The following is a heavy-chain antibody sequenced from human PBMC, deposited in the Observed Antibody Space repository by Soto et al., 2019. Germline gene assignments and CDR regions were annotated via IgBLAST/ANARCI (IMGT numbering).Heavy chain of an antibody. CDR2: ISGSGGST. Sequence: PGGSLRLSCAASGFTFSSYAMSWVRQAPGKGLEWVSAISGSGGSTYYADSVKGRFTISRDNSKNTLYLQMNSLRAEDTAVYYCAGGSGSYYKFPSYYYGMDVWGQGTTVTVSS. D-gene: IGHD3-10*01. V-gene: IGHV3-23*01. J-gene: IGHJ6*02. CDR3: AGGSGSYYKFPSYYYGMDV. CDR1: GFTFSSYA.